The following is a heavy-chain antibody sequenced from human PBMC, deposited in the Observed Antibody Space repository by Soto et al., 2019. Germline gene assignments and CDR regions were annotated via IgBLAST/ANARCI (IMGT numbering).Heavy chain of an antibody. V-gene: IGHV1-69*13. CDR3: ARLTTPPAGYSYGGPFDY. D-gene: IGHD5-18*01. Sequence: GASVKVSCKASGGTFSSYALSWVRPAPGQGHKWMGGIIPIFGTANYAQTYQGRVTITADESTSTAYMELSSLRSEDTAVYYCARLTTPPAGYSYGGPFDYWGQGTLVTVSS. J-gene: IGHJ4*02. CDR2: IIPIFGTA. CDR1: GGTFSSYA.